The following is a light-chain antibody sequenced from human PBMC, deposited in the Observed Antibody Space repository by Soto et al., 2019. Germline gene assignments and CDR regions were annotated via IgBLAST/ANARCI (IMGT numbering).Light chain of an antibody. J-gene: IGLJ7*01. V-gene: IGLV1-44*01. CDR3: AAWDDSLNAAV. CDR2: SNN. Sequence: QAVVTQPPSASGTPGQRVTISCSGSSSNIGSNTVNWYQQLPGTAPKLRIYSNNQRPSGVPDRFSGSKSGTSASLAISGLQSEDEADYYCAAWDDSLNAAVFGGGTQLTVL. CDR1: SSNIGSNT.